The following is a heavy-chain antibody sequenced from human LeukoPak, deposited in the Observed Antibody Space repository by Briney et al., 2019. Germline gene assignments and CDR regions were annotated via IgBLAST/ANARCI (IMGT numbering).Heavy chain of an antibody. D-gene: IGHD5-12*01. Sequence: GGSLRLSCAASGFTFSSYAMHWVRQAPGKGLEGVAVISYDGSNKYYADSVKGRFTISRDNSKNTLYLQMNSLRAEDTAVYYCARDRNSGYDYYYYGMDVWGQGTTVTVSS. CDR3: ARDRNSGYDYYYYGMDV. CDR1: GFTFSSYA. CDR2: ISYDGSNK. J-gene: IGHJ6*02. V-gene: IGHV3-30*04.